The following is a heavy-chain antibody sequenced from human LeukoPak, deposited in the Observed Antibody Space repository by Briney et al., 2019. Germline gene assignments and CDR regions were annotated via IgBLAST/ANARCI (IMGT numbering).Heavy chain of an antibody. Sequence: GGSLRLSCAASGFTFSSYGMHWVRQAPGKGLEWVAVISYDGSNKYYADSVKGRFTISRDNSKNTLYLQMNSLRAEDTAVYYCAKLPHARYYDSSGYYYALFDYWGQGTLVTVSS. CDR3: AKLPHARYYDSSGYYYALFDY. V-gene: IGHV3-30*18. CDR1: GFTFSSYG. CDR2: ISYDGSNK. D-gene: IGHD3-22*01. J-gene: IGHJ4*02.